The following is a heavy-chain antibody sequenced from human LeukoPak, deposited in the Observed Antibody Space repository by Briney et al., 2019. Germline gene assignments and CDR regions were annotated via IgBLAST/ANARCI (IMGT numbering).Heavy chain of an antibody. V-gene: IGHV1-46*01. D-gene: IGHD6-13*01. CDR1: GYTFTDYH. CDR2: FKFDGGIT. J-gene: IGHJ6*03. CDR3: AREQPHSYYVDV. Sequence: ASVKVSWKASGYTFTDYHMHWVRQAPGQGFEWMGLFKFDGGITTYPRKFQGRVTMTSDMSTSTVYMELSSLTSEDTAVYYCAREQPHSYYVDVWGKGTTVTVSS.